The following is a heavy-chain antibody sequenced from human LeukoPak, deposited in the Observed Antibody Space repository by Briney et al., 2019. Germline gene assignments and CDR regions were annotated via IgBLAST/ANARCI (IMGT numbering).Heavy chain of an antibody. J-gene: IGHJ4*02. CDR1: GGSISSGGYS. CDR2: IYHSGST. V-gene: IGHV4-30-2*01. D-gene: IGHD3-3*01. Sequence: SQTLSLTCAVSGGSISSGGYSWSWIRQPPGKGLGWIGYIYHSGSTYYNPSLKSRVTISVDRSKDQFSLKLSSVTAADTAVYYCASTTTIFGRLSYFDYWGQGTLVTVSS. CDR3: ASTTTIFGRLSYFDY.